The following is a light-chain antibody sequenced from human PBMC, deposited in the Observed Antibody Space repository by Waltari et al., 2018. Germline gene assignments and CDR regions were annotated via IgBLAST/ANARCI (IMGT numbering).Light chain of an antibody. CDR1: QRVSTTF. Sequence: EIVLTQSPGTLSLSPGERATLPRRTSQRVSTTFLSWYQQKPGQAPRLLIYGAYNRATGITDRFSGSGSGTDFTLTISRLEPEDFAVFYCQQYDASPPMYTFGQGTKLEIK. J-gene: IGKJ2*01. CDR2: GAY. V-gene: IGKV3-20*01. CDR3: QQYDASPPMYT.